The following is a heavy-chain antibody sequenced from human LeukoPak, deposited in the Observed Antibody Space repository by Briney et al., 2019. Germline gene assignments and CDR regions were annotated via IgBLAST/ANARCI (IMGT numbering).Heavy chain of an antibody. V-gene: IGHV1-2*02. Sequence: ASVKVSCKASGYTFTGYYMHWVRQAPGQGLEWMGWINPNSGGTNYAQKFQDRVTMTRDTSISTAYMELSRLRSDDTAVYYCARARGYSSGWYYFDYWGQGTLSPSPQ. CDR1: GYTFTGYY. CDR2: INPNSGGT. D-gene: IGHD6-19*01. CDR3: ARARGYSSGWYYFDY. J-gene: IGHJ4*02.